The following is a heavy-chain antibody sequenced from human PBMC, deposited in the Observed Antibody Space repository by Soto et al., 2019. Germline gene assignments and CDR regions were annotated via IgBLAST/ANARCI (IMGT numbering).Heavy chain of an antibody. CDR2: TSGSGGST. J-gene: IGHJ3*02. V-gene: IGHV3-23*01. D-gene: IGHD2-15*01. CDR3: AKVGGDVVVVAATRLEAFDI. Sequence: VGSLRLSCAASGFTFSSYAMSWVRQAPGKGLEWVSATSGSGGSTYYADSVKGRFTISRDNSKNTLYLQMNSLRAEDTAVYYCAKVGGDVVVVAATRLEAFDIWGQGTMVTVSS. CDR1: GFTFSSYA.